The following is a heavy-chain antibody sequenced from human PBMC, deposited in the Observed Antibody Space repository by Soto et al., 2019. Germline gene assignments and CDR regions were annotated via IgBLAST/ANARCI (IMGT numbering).Heavy chain of an antibody. D-gene: IGHD5-12*01. CDR3: AKDPGVVAIHYFDY. CDR1: RFSFHSYG. J-gene: IGHJ4*02. CDR2: ISYDGSNK. V-gene: IGHV3-30*18. Sequence: PGGSLRLSCTASRFSFHSYGMHWVRQAPGKGLEWLAVISYDGSNKYYADSVKGRFTISRDNSKSTLYLHMDSLRAEDTAVYYCAKDPGVVAIHYFDYWGQGTLVTVSS.